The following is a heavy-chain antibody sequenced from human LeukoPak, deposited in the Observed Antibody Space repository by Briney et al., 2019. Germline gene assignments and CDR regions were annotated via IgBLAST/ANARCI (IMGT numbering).Heavy chain of an antibody. CDR3: ARDRPPRGVYYFDY. V-gene: IGHV1-18*01. CDR1: GYTFTSYG. Sequence: ASVKVSRKASGYTFTSYGISWVRQAPGQGLEWMGWISAYNGNTNYAQKLQGRVTMTTDTSTSTAYMELRSLRSDDTAVYYCARDRPPRGVYYFDYWGQGTLVTVSS. J-gene: IGHJ4*02. D-gene: IGHD3-10*01. CDR2: ISAYNGNT.